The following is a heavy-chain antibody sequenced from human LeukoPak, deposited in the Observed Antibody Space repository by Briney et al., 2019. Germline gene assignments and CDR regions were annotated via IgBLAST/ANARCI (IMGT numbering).Heavy chain of an antibody. CDR2: MNPDSGNT. CDR1: GYAFNIYD. J-gene: IGHJ4*02. CDR3: AVHLPGDYLDR. Sequence: ASVKVSCKASGYAFNIYDINWVRQAPGQGLEWMGWMNPDSGNTGFAQKFQGRVTMTRNTSITTAYMELSSLRFEDTAVYYCAVHLPGDYLDRWGRGTLVTVSS. V-gene: IGHV1-8*01.